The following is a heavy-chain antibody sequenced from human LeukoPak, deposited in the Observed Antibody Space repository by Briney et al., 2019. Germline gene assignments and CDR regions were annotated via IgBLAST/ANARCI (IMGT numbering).Heavy chain of an antibody. CDR1: GGSFSGYY. J-gene: IGHJ5*02. CDR3: ARGYYYGSGSYYRNHNWFDP. Sequence: SETLSLTCAVYGGSFSGYYWSWIRQPPGKGLEGIGEINHSGSTNYNPSLKSRVTISVDTSKNQFSLKLSSVTAADTAVYYCARGYYYGSGSYYRNHNWFDPWGQGTLVTVSS. V-gene: IGHV4-34*01. CDR2: INHSGST. D-gene: IGHD3-10*01.